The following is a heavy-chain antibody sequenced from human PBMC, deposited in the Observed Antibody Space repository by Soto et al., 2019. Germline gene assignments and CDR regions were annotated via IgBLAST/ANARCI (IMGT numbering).Heavy chain of an antibody. CDR3: ARYFMVRGVMSAFDL. J-gene: IGHJ3*01. CDR2: IYYIGST. CDR1: GGSISSAGYY. D-gene: IGHD3-10*01. Sequence: PSETLSLTCTVSGGSISSAGYYWSWIRKHPGKGLEWIGYIYYIGSTYYNPSLKSRVTISVDTSKNQFSLKLSSVTAADTAVYYCARYFMVRGVMSAFDLWGQGTMVTVSS. V-gene: IGHV4-31*03.